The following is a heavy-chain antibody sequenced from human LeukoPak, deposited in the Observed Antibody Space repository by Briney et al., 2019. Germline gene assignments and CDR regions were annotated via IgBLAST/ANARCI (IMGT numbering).Heavy chain of an antibody. CDR2: INPSGGST. CDR3: ARGPPRRGYSYGGNAFDI. V-gene: IGHV1-46*01. D-gene: IGHD5-18*01. CDR1: GYMFSDYY. J-gene: IGHJ3*02. Sequence: ASVKVSCKASGYMFSDYYMHWVRQAPGQGLEWMAIINPSGGSTSYAQKFQGRVTMTRDTSTSTVYMELSSLRTEDTAVYYCARGPPRRGYSYGGNAFDIWGKGTMVTVSS.